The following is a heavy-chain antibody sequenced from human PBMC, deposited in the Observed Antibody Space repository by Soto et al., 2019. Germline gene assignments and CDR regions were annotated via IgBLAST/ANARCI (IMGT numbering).Heavy chain of an antibody. CDR1: GGTFSSYT. CDR2: IIPILGIA. J-gene: IGHJ6*02. D-gene: IGHD4-17*01. V-gene: IGHV1-69*08. CDR3: ARDTDGYYVIRYDYYSGMDV. Sequence: QVQLVQSGAEVKKPGSSVKVSCKASGGTFSSYTISWVRHAPGHGLEWMGRIIPILGIANYAQKFQGRVTITADKSTSTSYMELSSLRSEDTAVYYCARDTDGYYVIRYDYYSGMDVWGQGTTVTVSS.